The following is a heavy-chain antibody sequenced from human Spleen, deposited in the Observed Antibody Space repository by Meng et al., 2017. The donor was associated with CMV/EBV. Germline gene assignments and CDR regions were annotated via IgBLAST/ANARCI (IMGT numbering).Heavy chain of an antibody. D-gene: IGHD6-6*01. J-gene: IGHJ6*02. CDR1: GFTFSSYG. Sequence: GESLKISCAASGFTFSSYGMHWVRQAPGKGLEWVAVIWYDGSNKYYADSVKGRFTISRDNSKNTLQLQMNSLRVEDTAVYYCAKDTRTGGVALRPTGYGMDVWGQGTTVTVSS. CDR2: IWYDGSNK. CDR3: AKDTRTGGVALRPTGYGMDV. V-gene: IGHV3-33*06.